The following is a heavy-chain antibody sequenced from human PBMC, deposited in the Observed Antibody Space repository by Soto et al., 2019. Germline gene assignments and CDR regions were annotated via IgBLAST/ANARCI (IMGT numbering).Heavy chain of an antibody. CDR1: SGSISSSNW. J-gene: IGHJ4*02. V-gene: IGHV4-4*02. CDR2: IYHSGST. D-gene: IGHD6-13*01. CDR3: ARDIARYLLTPGGDY. Sequence: ASETLSLTCAVSSGSISSSNWWSWVRQPPGKGLEWIGEIYHSGSTNYNPSLKSRVTISVDKSKNQFSLKLSSVTAADTAVYYCARDIARYLLTPGGDYWGQGTLVTVSS.